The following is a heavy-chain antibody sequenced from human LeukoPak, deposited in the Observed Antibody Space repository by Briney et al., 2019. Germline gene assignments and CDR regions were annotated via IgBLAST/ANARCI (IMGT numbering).Heavy chain of an antibody. CDR2: INSDGSST. CDR3: ASLNSTGPYYYGMDV. CDR1: GFTFSSYW. V-gene: IGHV3-74*01. J-gene: IGHJ6*02. Sequence: GGSLRLSCAASGFTFSSYWMHWVRQAPGKGLVWVSRINSDGSSTSYADSVKGRFTISRDNAKNTLYLQMNSLRAEDTAVYYCASLNSTGPYYYGMDVWGQGTTVTVSS.